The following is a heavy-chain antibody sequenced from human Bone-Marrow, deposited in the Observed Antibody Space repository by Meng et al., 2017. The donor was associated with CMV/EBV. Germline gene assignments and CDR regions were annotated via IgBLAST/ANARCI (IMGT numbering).Heavy chain of an antibody. V-gene: IGHV1-2*02. CDR1: GGTFSSYA. CDR2: INPNSGGT. D-gene: IGHD6-13*01. Sequence: ASVKVSCKASGGTFSSYAISWVRQAPGQGLEWMGWINPNSGGTNYAQKFQGRVTMTRDTSISTAYMELSRLRSDDTAVYYCTGYSSSWSRGYYYYGMDVWGQGTTVTVSS. J-gene: IGHJ6*02. CDR3: TGYSSSWSRGYYYYGMDV.